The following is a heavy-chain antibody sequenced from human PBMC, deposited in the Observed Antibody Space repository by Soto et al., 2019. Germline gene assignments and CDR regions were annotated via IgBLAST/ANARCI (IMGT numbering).Heavy chain of an antibody. CDR1: GFTFSSYA. CDR2: ISYDGSNK. J-gene: IGHJ5*02. D-gene: IGHD6-19*01. V-gene: IGHV3-30-3*01. CDR3: ARDLEVAVAGA. Sequence: LRLSCAASGFTFSSYAMHWVRQAPGKGLEWVAVISYDGSNKYYADSVKGRFTISRDNSKNTLYLQMNSLRAEDTAVYYCARDLEVAVAGAWGQGTLVTVS.